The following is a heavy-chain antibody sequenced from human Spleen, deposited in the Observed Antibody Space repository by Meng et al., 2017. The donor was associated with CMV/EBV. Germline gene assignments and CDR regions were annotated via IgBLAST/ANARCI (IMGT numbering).Heavy chain of an antibody. CDR3: ARDRVVVVVAANNWFDP. J-gene: IGHJ5*02. CDR1: GYTFTSYG. D-gene: IGHD2-15*01. CDR2: ISAYNGNT. Sequence: ASVKVSCKASGYTFTSYGISWVRQAPGQGLEWMGWISAYNGNTNYAQKLQGRVTMTTDTSTSTAYMELRSLRSDDTAVYYCARDRVVVVVAANNWFDPWGQGTLVTVSS. V-gene: IGHV1-18*01.